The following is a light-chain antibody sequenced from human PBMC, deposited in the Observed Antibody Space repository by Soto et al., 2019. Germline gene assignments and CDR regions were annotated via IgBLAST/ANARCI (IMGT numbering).Light chain of an antibody. CDR3: CSYAGSSTFV. Sequence: QSVLTQPASVSGSPGQSITISCTGTSSDVGSNNLVSWYQQHPGKAPKLMIYEGSKRPSGVSNRFTGSKSGNTASLTITGLQAEDEADYYCCSYAGSSTFVFGTGTRSPS. J-gene: IGLJ1*01. CDR1: SSDVGSNNL. CDR2: EGS. V-gene: IGLV2-23*01.